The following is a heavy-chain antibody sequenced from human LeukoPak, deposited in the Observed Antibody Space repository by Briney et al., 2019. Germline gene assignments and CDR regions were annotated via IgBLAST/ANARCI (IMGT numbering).Heavy chain of an antibody. CDR1: GYTFTSYA. CDR3: ARVDSSGWYFDY. V-gene: IGHV1-3*03. Sequence: GASVKVSCKASGYTFTSYAMHWVRQAPGQRLEWMGWINAGNGNTKYSQEFQGRVTITRDTSASTAYMELSSLRSEDMAVCYCARVDSSGWYFDYWGQGTLVTVSS. J-gene: IGHJ4*02. CDR2: INAGNGNT. D-gene: IGHD6-19*01.